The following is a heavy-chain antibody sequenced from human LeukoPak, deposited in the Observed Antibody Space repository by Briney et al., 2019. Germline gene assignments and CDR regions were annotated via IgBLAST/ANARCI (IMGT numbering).Heavy chain of an antibody. J-gene: IGHJ4*02. D-gene: IGHD6-19*01. CDR1: GFTFSSYW. Sequence: GVSLRLSCAASGFTFSSYWMSWVRQAPGKGLEGVANIRQDGSEKYYVDSVKGRFTISRHNAKNSLYLQMNSLRAEDTAVYSCARDQYSSGWYSAETYYFDYWGQGTLVTVSS. CDR2: IRQDGSEK. V-gene: IGHV3-7*03. CDR3: ARDQYSSGWYSAETYYFDY.